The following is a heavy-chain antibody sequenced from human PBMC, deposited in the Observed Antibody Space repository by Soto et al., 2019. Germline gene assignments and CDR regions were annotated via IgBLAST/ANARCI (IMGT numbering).Heavy chain of an antibody. CDR1: GGSINNYY. CDR3: ARRYGGNFDY. Sequence: QVQLQESGPGLVKPSETLSLTCTVPGGSINNYYWSWIRQPPGKGLEWIGYIYYSGSTNYNPSLKSRVTISVDTSKNQFSLKLSSVTAADTAVYYCARRYGGNFDYWGQGTLVTVSS. D-gene: IGHD1-26*01. CDR2: IYYSGST. J-gene: IGHJ4*02. V-gene: IGHV4-59*01.